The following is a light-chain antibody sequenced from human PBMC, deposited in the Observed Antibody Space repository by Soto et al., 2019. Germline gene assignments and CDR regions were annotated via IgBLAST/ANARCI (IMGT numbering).Light chain of an antibody. CDR2: GAS. J-gene: IGKJ4*01. V-gene: IGKV1-39*01. Sequence: DVRMTRSPSSLSASVGDTITITCRASRTINTYLNWFQQKPGEPPRLLIYGASTLHDGVPSRFSGSGSGADFTLTIRGLQPEDFASYHCQQTYSDISFGGGTKV. CDR1: RTINTY. CDR3: QQTYSDIS.